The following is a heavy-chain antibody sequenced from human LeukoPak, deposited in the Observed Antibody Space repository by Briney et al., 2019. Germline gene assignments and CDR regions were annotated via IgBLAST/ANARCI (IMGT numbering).Heavy chain of an antibody. V-gene: IGHV3-11*01. J-gene: IGHJ6*02. Sequence: GGSLRLSCVACGFSFSDYYMSWIRQAPGRGLEWISYISGSGSDLYYADSVKGRFTISRDNANNSLYLQMNSLRAEDTAVYFCARSIGYYYTMDVWGQGTTVTVSS. CDR1: GFSFSDYY. CDR2: ISGSGSDL. CDR3: ARSIGYYYTMDV. D-gene: IGHD3-22*01.